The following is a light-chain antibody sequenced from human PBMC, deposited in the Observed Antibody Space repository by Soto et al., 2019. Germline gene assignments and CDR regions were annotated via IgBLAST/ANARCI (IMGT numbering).Light chain of an antibody. Sequence: DIQMTQSPATLSLSLVDIVTITCRASQTISNWLAWYQQKPGTAPKVLIYHASNLQSGVPSRFSGSGSGTEFTLTISSLKPDDFATYYCQKYNSYSFGQGTKVDIK. J-gene: IGKJ1*01. CDR1: QTISNW. CDR2: HAS. V-gene: IGKV1-5*01. CDR3: QKYNSYS.